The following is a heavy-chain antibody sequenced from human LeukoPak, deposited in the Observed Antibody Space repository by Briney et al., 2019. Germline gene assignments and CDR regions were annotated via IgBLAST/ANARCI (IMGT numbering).Heavy chain of an antibody. CDR1: GGSISSYY. CDR2: IYHSGST. V-gene: IGHV4-59*12. Sequence: SQTLSLTCTVSGGSISSYYWSWIRQPPGKGLEWIGYIYHSGSTYYNPSLKSRVTISVDRSKNQFSLKLSSVTAADTAVYYCARAYYDRSSFDYWGQGTLVTVSS. D-gene: IGHD3-22*01. CDR3: ARAYYDRSSFDY. J-gene: IGHJ4*02.